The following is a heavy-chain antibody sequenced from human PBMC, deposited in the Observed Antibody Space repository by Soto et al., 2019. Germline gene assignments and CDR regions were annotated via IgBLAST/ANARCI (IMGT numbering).Heavy chain of an antibody. D-gene: IGHD2-8*01. CDR2: INHSGST. J-gene: IGHJ5*02. CDR3: VSSYFESWFDP. CDR1: GGSFSGYY. Sequence: TSETLSLTCALYGGSFSGYYWSWIRQPPGKGLEWIGEINHSGSTNYNPSLKSRVTISVDTSKNQFSLKLSSVTAADTAVYYCVSSYFESWFDPWGQGTLVTVSS. V-gene: IGHV4-34*01.